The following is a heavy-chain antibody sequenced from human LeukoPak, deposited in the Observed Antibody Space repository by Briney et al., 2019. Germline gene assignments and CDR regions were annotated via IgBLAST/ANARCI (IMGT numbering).Heavy chain of an antibody. V-gene: IGHV3-11*04. Sequence: GGSLRLSCAASGFTFSDYYMSWIRQAPGKGLEWVSYISSSGSTIYYADSAKGRFTISRDNAKNSLYPQMNSLRAEDTAVYYCAREYCSSTSCYWEYFQHWGQGTLVTVSS. D-gene: IGHD2-2*01. CDR1: GFTFSDYY. CDR2: ISSSGSTI. CDR3: AREYCSSTSCYWEYFQH. J-gene: IGHJ1*01.